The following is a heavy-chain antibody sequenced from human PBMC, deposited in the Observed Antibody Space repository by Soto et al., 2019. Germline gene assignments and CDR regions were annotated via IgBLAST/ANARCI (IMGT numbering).Heavy chain of an antibody. CDR2: INPKTAAT. V-gene: IGHV1-2*02. Sequence: QVQLVQSGAEVKKSGASVKVSCKPSGYSFGDYFIQWVRQAPGQGLEWVAWINPKTAATNYAKKFQGRVSVTWDTSSTTAYMELTSLRPDDPAVYYCARIKWGLNYYNGMDVWGQGTTVIVSS. J-gene: IGHJ6*02. CDR1: GYSFGDYF. D-gene: IGHD1-26*01. CDR3: ARIKWGLNYYNGMDV.